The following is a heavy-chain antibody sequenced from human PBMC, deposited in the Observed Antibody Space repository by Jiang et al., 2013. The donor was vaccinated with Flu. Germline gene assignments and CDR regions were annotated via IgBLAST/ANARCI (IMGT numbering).Heavy chain of an antibody. CDR3: ARVHYQLLFPTYYFDF. D-gene: IGHD5-24*01. Sequence: VQLVESGGGLVKPGGSLRLSCAASGFKFRDYYMSWIRQAPGQGPEWISYISDAGRNTYYADSVKGRFTISRDDARESLFLELSNLRADDTAVYYCARVHYQLLFPTYYFDFVGPGNPGHRLL. V-gene: IGHV3-11*01. CDR1: GFKFRDYY. CDR2: ISDAGRNT. J-gene: IGHJ4*02.